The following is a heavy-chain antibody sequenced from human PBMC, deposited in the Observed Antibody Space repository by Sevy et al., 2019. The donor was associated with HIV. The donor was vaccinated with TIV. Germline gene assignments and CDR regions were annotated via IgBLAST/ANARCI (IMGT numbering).Heavy chain of an antibody. Sequence: GGSLRLSCAASGFTFSDYAMTWVRQAPEKGLEWVSAIGGSGETTYYADSVKGSFSISSDFSKNTLYLQMNRLRVEDTAVYYCARVGGREFASLHNWFDPWGQGTLVTVSS. CDR1: GFTFSDYA. V-gene: IGHV3-23*01. D-gene: IGHD3-10*01. CDR2: IGGSGETT. CDR3: ARVGGREFASLHNWFDP. J-gene: IGHJ5*02.